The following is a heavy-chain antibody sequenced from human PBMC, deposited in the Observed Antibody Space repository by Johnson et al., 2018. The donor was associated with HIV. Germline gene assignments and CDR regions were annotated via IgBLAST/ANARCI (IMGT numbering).Heavy chain of an antibody. D-gene: IGHD1-7*01. CDR1: GFTFSSYA. CDR2: ISYDGNNK. Sequence: QVQLVESVGGVVQPGRSLRLSCAASGFTFSSYAMHWVLQAPGKGLEWVAVISYDGNNKYYADSVKGPFTISRDNSKNTLYLQMNSLRAKDTAVYYCARDWELGAFDIWGQGTMVTVSS. J-gene: IGHJ3*02. V-gene: IGHV3-30-3*01. CDR3: ARDWELGAFDI.